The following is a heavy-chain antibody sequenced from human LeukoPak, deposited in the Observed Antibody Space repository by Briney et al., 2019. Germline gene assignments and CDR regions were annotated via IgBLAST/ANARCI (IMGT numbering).Heavy chain of an antibody. CDR1: GYTFTGYY. D-gene: IGHD6-13*01. Sequence: GASVTVSCKASGYTFTGYYMHWVRQAPGQGLEWMGWINPNSGGTNYAQKFQGRVTMTRDTSISTAYMELSRLRSDDTAVYYCARGPAAGLGNWFDPWGQGTLVTVSS. V-gene: IGHV1-2*02. J-gene: IGHJ5*02. CDR3: ARGPAAGLGNWFDP. CDR2: INPNSGGT.